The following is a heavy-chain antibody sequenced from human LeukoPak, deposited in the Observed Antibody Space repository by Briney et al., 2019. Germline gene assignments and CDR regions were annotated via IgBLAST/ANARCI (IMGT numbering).Heavy chain of an antibody. CDR1: GGSISSSSYY. Sequence: PSETLSLTCTVSGGSISSSSYYWGWIRQPPGKGLEWIGSIYHSGSTYYNPSLKSRVTISVDTSKNQFSLKLSSVTAADTAVYYCARVMAPGGIDPWGQGTLVTVSS. D-gene: IGHD3-16*01. CDR3: ARVMAPGGIDP. V-gene: IGHV4-39*07. J-gene: IGHJ5*02. CDR2: IYHSGST.